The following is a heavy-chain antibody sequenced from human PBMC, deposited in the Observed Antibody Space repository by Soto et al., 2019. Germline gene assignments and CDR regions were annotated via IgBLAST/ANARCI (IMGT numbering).Heavy chain of an antibody. V-gene: IGHV4-61*01. D-gene: IGHD5-12*01. CDR1: GGSVSSGSYY. J-gene: IGHJ4*02. Sequence: PSETLSLTCTVSGGSVSSGSYYWSWIRQPPGKGLEWIGYIYYSGSTNYNPSLKSRVTISVDTSKNQFSLKLSSVTAADTAVYYCARRSGYDYRDFDYWGQGTLVTVS. CDR3: ARRSGYDYRDFDY. CDR2: IYYSGST.